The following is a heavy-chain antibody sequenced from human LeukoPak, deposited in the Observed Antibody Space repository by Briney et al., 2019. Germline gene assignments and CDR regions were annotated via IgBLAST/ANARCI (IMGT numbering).Heavy chain of an antibody. D-gene: IGHD3-22*01. CDR1: GYTLTELS. V-gene: IGHV1-24*01. CDR2: FDPEDGET. CDR3: ATEFYDSSGYYLAYYFDY. J-gene: IGHJ4*02. Sequence: ASVKVSCKVSGYTLTELSMHWVRQAPGKGLEWMGGFDPEDGETIYAQKFQGRVTMTEDTSTDTAYMELSSLRSEDTAVYYCATEFYDSSGYYLAYYFDYWGQGTLVTVSS.